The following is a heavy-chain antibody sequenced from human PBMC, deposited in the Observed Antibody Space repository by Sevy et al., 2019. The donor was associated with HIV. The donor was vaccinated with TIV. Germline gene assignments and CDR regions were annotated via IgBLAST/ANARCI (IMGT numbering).Heavy chain of an antibody. CDR3: ERDLPPSATTVAHFDC. CDR1: GFTFSSYE. D-gene: IGHD4-17*01. CDR2: ISNSGTTI. V-gene: IGHV3-48*03. Sequence: GGSLRLSCAASGFTFSSYEMNWVRQAPGKGLEWVSYISNSGTTISYSDSVKGRFTISRDNARNSLYLQMNSLRAEDTAVYYCERDLPPSATTVAHFDCWGQGTLVTVS. J-gene: IGHJ4*02.